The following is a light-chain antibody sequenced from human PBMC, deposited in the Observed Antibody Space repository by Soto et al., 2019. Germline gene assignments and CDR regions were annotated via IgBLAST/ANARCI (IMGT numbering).Light chain of an antibody. CDR2: DVS. CDR3: SSYTSTSSFYV. CDR1: NSDIGNYDF. V-gene: IGLV2-14*03. J-gene: IGLJ1*01. Sequence: QSALTQPASVSGSPGQSITISCTGANSDIGNYDFVSWYRQHPGEAPKVLIFDVSSRPSGTSNRFSGSKSGNTASLTIYGLQAEDEADYFCSSYTSTSSFYVFGTGTKVTVL.